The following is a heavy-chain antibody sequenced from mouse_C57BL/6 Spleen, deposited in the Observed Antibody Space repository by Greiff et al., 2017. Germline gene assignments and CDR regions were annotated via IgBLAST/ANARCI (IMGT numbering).Heavy chain of an antibody. J-gene: IGHJ2*01. D-gene: IGHD3-1*01. CDR1: GYAFSSYW. Sequence: VQLQQSGAELVKPGASVKISCKASGYAFSSYWMNWVKQRPGKGLEWIGQIYPGDGDTNYNGKFKGKATLTADKSSSTAYMQLRSLTSEDSAVYFCARSGGSTLYDYWGQGTTLTVSS. CDR3: ARSGGSTLYDY. CDR2: IYPGDGDT. V-gene: IGHV1-80*01.